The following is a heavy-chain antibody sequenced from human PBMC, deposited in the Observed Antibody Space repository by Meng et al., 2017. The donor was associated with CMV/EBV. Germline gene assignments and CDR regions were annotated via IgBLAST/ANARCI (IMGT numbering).Heavy chain of an antibody. V-gene: IGHV3-20*04. CDR2: INWNGGST. Sequence: GGSLRLSCAASGFTFDDYGMSWVRQAPGKGLEWVSGINWNGGSTGYADSVKGRFTISRDNAKNSLYLQMNSLRAEDTALYYCARDDFWSGYGTPGPEDYYGMDVWGQGTTVTVSS. CDR1: GFTFDDYG. D-gene: IGHD3-3*01. CDR3: ARDDFWSGYGTPGPEDYYGMDV. J-gene: IGHJ6*02.